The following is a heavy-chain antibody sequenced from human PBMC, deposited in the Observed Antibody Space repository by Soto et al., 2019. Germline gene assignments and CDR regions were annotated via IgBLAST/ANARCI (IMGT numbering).Heavy chain of an antibody. V-gene: IGHV4-31*03. Sequence: QVQLQESGPGLVKPSQTLSLTCTVSGGSISSGGYYWSWIRQHPGKGLEWIGYIYYSGSTYYNPSLKGRVNISVDTSKNQFSLKLSSVTAADTAVYYCARMYYDILTGYYSNPYGMDVWGQGTTVTVSS. D-gene: IGHD3-9*01. CDR2: IYYSGST. J-gene: IGHJ6*02. CDR3: ARMYYDILTGYYSNPYGMDV. CDR1: GGSISSGGYY.